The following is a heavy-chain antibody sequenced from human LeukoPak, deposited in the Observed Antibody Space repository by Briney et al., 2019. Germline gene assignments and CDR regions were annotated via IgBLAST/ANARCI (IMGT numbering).Heavy chain of an antibody. D-gene: IGHD2-2*01. CDR2: IYSAGTT. J-gene: IGHJ6*02. V-gene: IGHV3-53*01. CDR1: GFTVSSNY. Sequence: PGGFLRLSCAASGFTVSSNYMSWVRQAPGQGLEWVSVIYSAGTTYYADSVKGRFTISRDNSKNTLYLQMNSLRAEDTAVYYCAKAYAHYYYYYGMDVWGQGTTVTVSS. CDR3: AKAYAHYYYYYGMDV.